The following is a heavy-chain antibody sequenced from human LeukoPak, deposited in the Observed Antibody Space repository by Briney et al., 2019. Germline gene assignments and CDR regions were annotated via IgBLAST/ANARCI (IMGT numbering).Heavy chain of an antibody. Sequence: PSETLSLTCAVYGGSFSGYYWSWIRQPPGKGLEWIGEINHSGSTNYNPSPKSRVTISVDTSKNQFSLKLSSVTAAGTAVYYCARTYYDFWSGYLYYFDYWGQGTLVTVSS. CDR1: GGSFSGYY. J-gene: IGHJ4*02. CDR3: ARTYYDFWSGYLYYFDY. D-gene: IGHD3-3*01. V-gene: IGHV4-34*01. CDR2: INHSGST.